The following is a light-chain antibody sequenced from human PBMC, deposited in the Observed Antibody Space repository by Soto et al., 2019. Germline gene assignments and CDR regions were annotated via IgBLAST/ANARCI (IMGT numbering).Light chain of an antibody. CDR3: QQYGSSPWT. CDR2: GAS. V-gene: IGKV3-20*01. CDR1: QSVNSY. J-gene: IGKJ1*01. Sequence: EIVMTQSPATLSVSPGERATLSCRASQSVNSYLAWYQQKPGQAPRLLIYGASSRATGIPDRFSGSGSGTDFTLTFSRLDPEDFAVYYCQQYGSSPWTFGQGTKVDI.